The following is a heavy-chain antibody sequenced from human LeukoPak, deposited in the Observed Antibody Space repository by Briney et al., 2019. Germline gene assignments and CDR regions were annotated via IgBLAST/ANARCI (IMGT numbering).Heavy chain of an antibody. D-gene: IGHD3-16*01. Sequence: QPGGSLRLSCAASGFTFSSYAMSWVRQAPGKGLEWVSAISGSGGSTYYADSVKGRFTISRDNSKNTLYLQMNSLRAEDTAVYYCAKDSVSKKAMITFGGTIMIDYWGQGTLVTVSS. CDR2: ISGSGGST. CDR1: GFTFSSYA. J-gene: IGHJ4*02. V-gene: IGHV3-23*01. CDR3: AKDSVSKKAMITFGGTIMIDY.